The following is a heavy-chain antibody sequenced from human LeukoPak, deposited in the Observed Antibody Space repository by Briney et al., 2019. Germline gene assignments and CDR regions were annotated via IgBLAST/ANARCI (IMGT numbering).Heavy chain of an antibody. Sequence: PSETLSLTCTVTGDSVSSGSYYWSCIRQPPGKGLEWIGYIHYGGSTVYNPSLKSRVTLSVDTSKNQLSLKLTSVTTADTAVYYCARDYPNSGYWGYFDLWGRGTLVTVSS. CDR1: GDSVSSGSYY. D-gene: IGHD5-12*01. J-gene: IGHJ2*01. CDR3: ARDYPNSGYWGYFDL. V-gene: IGHV4-61*01. CDR2: IHYGGST.